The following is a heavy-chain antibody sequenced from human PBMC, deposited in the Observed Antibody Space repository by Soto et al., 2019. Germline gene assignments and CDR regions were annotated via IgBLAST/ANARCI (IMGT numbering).Heavy chain of an antibody. J-gene: IGHJ5*02. Sequence: QVQLVQSGAEVRKPGASVTISCKASGYTFRNYGITWVRQAPGQGLEWMGWISAYNGDTKYAEKVQGRLSMTTDTSTGTAYMELRSLRSDDTAVYYCARDNGGLAAPGTDWFDPWGQGTLVTVSS. CDR1: GYTFRNYG. CDR3: ARDNGGLAAPGTDWFDP. V-gene: IGHV1-18*01. D-gene: IGHD6-13*01. CDR2: ISAYNGDT.